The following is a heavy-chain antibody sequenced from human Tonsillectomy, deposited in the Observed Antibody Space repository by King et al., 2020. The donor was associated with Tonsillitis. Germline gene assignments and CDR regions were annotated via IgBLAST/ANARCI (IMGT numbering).Heavy chain of an antibody. CDR2: ITGSGTKT. Sequence: VQLVESGGGLVQPGGSQRLSCAASGFTFTTYAMTWVRQAPGKGLEWVSTITGSGTKTYYADSVKGRFTISRDNSKNTLYLQMNSLRAEDTAVYYCAKAMEAVRLSLDSWGQGTLVTVSS. V-gene: IGHV3-23*04. CDR3: AKAMEAVRLSLDS. CDR1: GFTFTTYA. J-gene: IGHJ4*02. D-gene: IGHD3-16*01.